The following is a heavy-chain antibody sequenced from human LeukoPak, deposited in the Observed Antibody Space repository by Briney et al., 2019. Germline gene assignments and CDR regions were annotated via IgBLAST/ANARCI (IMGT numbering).Heavy chain of an antibody. Sequence: PGGSLRLSCAVSGFTVSSYAMIWVRQAPGRGLVWVSSIGASGDSIYYTDSVKGRFTISRDNSKNTLYLQMSSLRVEDTAVYYCAKETEWELGYFDYWGQGTLVTVSS. J-gene: IGHJ4*02. CDR2: IGASGDSI. CDR3: AKETEWELGYFDY. D-gene: IGHD1-26*01. CDR1: GFTVSSYA. V-gene: IGHV3-23*01.